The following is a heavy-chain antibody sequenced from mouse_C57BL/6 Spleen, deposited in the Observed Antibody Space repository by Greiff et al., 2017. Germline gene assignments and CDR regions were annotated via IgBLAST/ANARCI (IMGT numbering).Heavy chain of an antibody. J-gene: IGHJ2*01. D-gene: IGHD1-1*01. Sequence: VQLQQPGAELVKPGASVKVSCKASGYTFTSYWMHWVKQRPGQGLEWIGRIHPSDSDTNYNQKFKGKATLTVDKSSSTAYMQLSSLTSEDSGVDYCAISITTVVAPGYWGQGTTLTVSS. CDR3: AISITTVVAPGY. V-gene: IGHV1-74*01. CDR1: GYTFTSYW. CDR2: IHPSDSDT.